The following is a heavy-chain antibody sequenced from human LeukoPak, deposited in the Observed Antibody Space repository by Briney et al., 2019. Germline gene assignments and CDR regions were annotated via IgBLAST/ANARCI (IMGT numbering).Heavy chain of an antibody. CDR3: AKDISQYSSSWYYFDY. V-gene: IGHV3-9*01. CDR2: ISWNSGSI. D-gene: IGHD6-13*01. J-gene: IGHJ4*02. CDR1: GFTFDDYA. Sequence: PGGSLRLSCAASGFTFDDYAMHWVRQAPGKGLEWVSGISWNSGSIGYADSVKGRFTISRDNAKNSLYLQMNSLRAEDTALYYCAKDISQYSSSWYYFDYWGQGTLVTVSS.